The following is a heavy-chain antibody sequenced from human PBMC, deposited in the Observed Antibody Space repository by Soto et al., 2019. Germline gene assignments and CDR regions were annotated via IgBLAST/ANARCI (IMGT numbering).Heavy chain of an antibody. J-gene: IGHJ4*02. Sequence: GASVKVSCKASGYTFTSYGISWVRQAPGQGLEWMGWISAYNGNTNYAQKLQGRVTMTTDTSTSTAYMELSSLRSEDTAVYYCATLPPPHIVVVTAIWYFDYWGQGTLVTVSS. CDR2: ISAYNGNT. CDR1: GYTFTSYG. V-gene: IGHV1-18*01. CDR3: ATLPPPHIVVVTAIWYFDY. D-gene: IGHD2-21*02.